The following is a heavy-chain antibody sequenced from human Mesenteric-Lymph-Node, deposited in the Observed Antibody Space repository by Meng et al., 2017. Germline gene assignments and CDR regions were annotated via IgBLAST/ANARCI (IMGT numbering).Heavy chain of an antibody. Sequence: HVRFQVSGPGLVKPSQTLSLTCTVSGGSINSGDYYWSWIRQPPGKGLEWIGYIYYSGSTYYNPSLKSRVTISVDTSKNQFSLKLSSVTAADTAVYYCARGPTTYFDYWGQGTLVTVSS. V-gene: IGHV4-30-4*01. CDR2: IYYSGST. J-gene: IGHJ4*02. D-gene: IGHD4-17*01. CDR3: ARGPTTYFDY. CDR1: GGSINSGDYY.